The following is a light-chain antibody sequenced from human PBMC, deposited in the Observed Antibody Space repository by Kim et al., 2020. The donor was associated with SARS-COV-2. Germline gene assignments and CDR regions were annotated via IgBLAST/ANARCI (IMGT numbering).Light chain of an antibody. CDR1: QGVSSSY. V-gene: IGKV3D-7*01. CDR2: GAS. J-gene: IGKJ2*01. Sequence: PGERVTLSCRASQGVSSSYLTWYQQKPGQAPRLLIYGASTRATGIPARFSGSGSGIDFTLTISSLQPEDFAVYYCQQDYNLPYTFGQGTKLEI. CDR3: QQDYNLPYT.